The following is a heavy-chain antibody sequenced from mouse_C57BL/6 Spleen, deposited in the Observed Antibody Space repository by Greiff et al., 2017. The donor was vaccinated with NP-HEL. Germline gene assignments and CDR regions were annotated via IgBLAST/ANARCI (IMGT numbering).Heavy chain of an antibody. CDR2: IYPGSGST. D-gene: IGHD1-1*01. V-gene: IGHV1-55*01. CDR3: ARRDYGSSCGYFDY. Sequence: QVQLKQPGAELVKPGASVKMSCKASGYTFTSYWITWVKQRPGQGLEWIGDIYPGSGSTNYNEKFKSKATLTVDTSSSTAYMQPSSLTSEDSAVYYCARRDYGSSCGYFDYWGQGTTLTVSS. CDR1: GYTFTSYW. J-gene: IGHJ2*01.